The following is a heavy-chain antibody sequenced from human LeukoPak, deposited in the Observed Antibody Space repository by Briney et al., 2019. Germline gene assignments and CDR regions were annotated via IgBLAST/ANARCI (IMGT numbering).Heavy chain of an antibody. D-gene: IGHD3-9*01. J-gene: IGHJ5*02. CDR1: GASISSGSYY. CDR2: IYTSGST. V-gene: IGHV4-61*02. Sequence: SETLSLTCTVSGASISSGSYYWSWIRQPAGKGLEWIGRIYTSGSTNYNPSLKSRVTISVDTSKNQFSLKLTSLTAATPAVDYXXXXXXXGAGYDILTGYRWGGGPASINWFDPWGQGTLVTVSS. CDR3: XXXXXXGAGYDILTGYRWGGGPASINWFDP.